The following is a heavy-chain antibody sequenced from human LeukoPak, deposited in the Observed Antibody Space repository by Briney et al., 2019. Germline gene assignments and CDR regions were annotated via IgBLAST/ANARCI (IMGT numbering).Heavy chain of an antibody. J-gene: IGHJ4*02. CDR3: ARDRGAVAATWFDY. CDR2: IGSSSTYT. D-gene: IGHD6-19*01. Sequence: GGSLRLSCAASGFTYSGFYMRWIRQAPGKGLEGVSCIGSSSTYTNYADSVKGRFTISRDNAKNSLYLQMDGLRAEDTAVYYCARDRGAVAATWFDYWGQGTLVTVSS. CDR1: GFTYSGFY. V-gene: IGHV3-11*05.